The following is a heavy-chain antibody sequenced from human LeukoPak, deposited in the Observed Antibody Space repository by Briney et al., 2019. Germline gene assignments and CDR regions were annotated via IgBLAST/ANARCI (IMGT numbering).Heavy chain of an antibody. CDR1: GFTFRSYW. J-gene: IGHJ6*03. D-gene: IGHD1-14*01. CDR2: IKEDESEK. CDR3: ARNRYMDV. Sequence: GGSLRLSCAASGFTFRSYWMSWVRQAPGKGLEWVANIKEDESEKYYVDSVKGRFTISRDNAKNSLYLQVNSLRVEDTAVYYCARNRYMDVWGKGTTVTISS. V-gene: IGHV3-7*01.